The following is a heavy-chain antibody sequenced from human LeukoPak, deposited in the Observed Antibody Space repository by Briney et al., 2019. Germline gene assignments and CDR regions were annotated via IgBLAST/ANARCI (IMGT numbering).Heavy chain of an antibody. CDR1: RFTFSSYS. CDR2: ISSRSSNL. D-gene: IGHD5-24*01. J-gene: IGHJ4*02. CDR3: ARDGGVDGYNSYFDY. V-gene: IGHV3-21*01. Sequence: KPGGSLRLSCAASRFTFSSYSMNWVRQAPGKGLEWVSSISSRSSNLYYADSVKGRFTISRDNAKNSLYLQMNSLRAEDTALYYCARDGGVDGYNSYFDYWGQGTLVTVSS.